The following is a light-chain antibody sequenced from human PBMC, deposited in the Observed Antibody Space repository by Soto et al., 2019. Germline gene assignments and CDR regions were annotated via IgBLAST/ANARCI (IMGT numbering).Light chain of an antibody. CDR3: QKYNRAPYT. V-gene: IGKV1-27*01. J-gene: IGKJ2*01. Sequence: DIQMTQSPSSLSASVGDRVTITCRASQGMSNYLAWYQQKPGKVPKLLIYAASTLQSGVPSRFSGSGSGTDFTLTISSLQPEDVATYYCQKYNRAPYTFGQGTKLAI. CDR1: QGMSNY. CDR2: AAS.